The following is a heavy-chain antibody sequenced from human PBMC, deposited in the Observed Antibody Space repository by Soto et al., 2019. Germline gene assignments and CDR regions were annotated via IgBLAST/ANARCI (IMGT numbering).Heavy chain of an antibody. CDR1: GYTFSRYG. Sequence: QGQLVQSGGEVKKPGASVKVSCKASGYTFSRYGISWVRQAPGQGLEWMGWISGYNGDTNYAQKFQGRVTMTIDTSTTTAYKELRGLPSDDTAIYYCAKNGQPPYYYYGLDVWGQGTTVTVSS. CDR2: ISGYNGDT. D-gene: IGHD2-8*01. J-gene: IGHJ6*02. V-gene: IGHV1-18*01. CDR3: AKNGQPPYYYYGLDV.